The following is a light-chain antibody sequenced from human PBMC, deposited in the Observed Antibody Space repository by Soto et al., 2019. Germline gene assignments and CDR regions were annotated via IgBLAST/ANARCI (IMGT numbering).Light chain of an antibody. J-gene: IGKJ1*01. Sequence: DIRMTQSASTLSVYVKDRDTITCRASQSISSWLAWYQQKPGKAPKLLIYKASTLKSGVPSRFTGSGFGTEFPLTISILPPDDFATYYRQGYHMYSRTLGRGTKVDI. CDR3: QGYHMYSRT. CDR1: QSISSW. CDR2: KAS. V-gene: IGKV1-5*03.